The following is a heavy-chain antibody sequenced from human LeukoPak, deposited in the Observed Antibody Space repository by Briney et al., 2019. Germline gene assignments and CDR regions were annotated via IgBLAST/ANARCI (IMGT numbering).Heavy chain of an antibody. D-gene: IGHD4-17*01. CDR2: ISTYNGDT. V-gene: IGHV1-18*01. J-gene: IGHJ6*02. CDR3: ARDSFTVTTRDYYYYGMDV. CDR1: GYTFTTYG. Sequence: GASVKVSCKASGYTFTTYGISWVRQAPGQGLEWMGWISTYNGDTNYAQNLQGRVTMTTDTSTSTAYMELRSLRSDDTAVYYCARDSFTVTTRDYYYYGMDVWGQGTTVTVSS.